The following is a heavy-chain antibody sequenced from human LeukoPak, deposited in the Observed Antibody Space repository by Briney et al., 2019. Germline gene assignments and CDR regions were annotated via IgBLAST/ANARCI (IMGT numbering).Heavy chain of an antibody. Sequence: PSETLSLTCTVSGDSISSYYWSWIRQPPGKGLEWIGYIYYSGSTNYNPSLKSRVTISVDTSKNQFSLKLSSVTAADTAVYYCARASTIGGDFDYWGQGTLVTVSS. D-gene: IGHD2-21*01. CDR3: ARASTIGGDFDY. V-gene: IGHV4-59*01. J-gene: IGHJ4*02. CDR1: GDSISSYY. CDR2: IYYSGST.